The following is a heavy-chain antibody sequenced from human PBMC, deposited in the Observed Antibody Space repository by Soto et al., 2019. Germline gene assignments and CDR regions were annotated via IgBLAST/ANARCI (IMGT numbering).Heavy chain of an antibody. CDR2: IINIFGTA. D-gene: IGHD3-3*01. Sequence: QVQLVQSGAEVKKPGSSVKVSCKASGGTFSNHVISWVRQAPGQGLEWMGGIINIFGTANYVQKFQGRVTITADESTSTAHMELSSLRSEDTAVYYCARGPFEFWSGYYRPDFHSGMDVWGQGTTVTVSS. J-gene: IGHJ6*02. V-gene: IGHV1-69*12. CDR1: GGTFSNHV. CDR3: ARGPFEFWSGYYRPDFHSGMDV.